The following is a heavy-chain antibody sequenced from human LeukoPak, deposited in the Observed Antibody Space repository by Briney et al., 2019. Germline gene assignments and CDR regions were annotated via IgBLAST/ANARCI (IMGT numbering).Heavy chain of an antibody. CDR2: IHQSGIT. CDR1: GDPINSGGFY. V-gene: IGHV4-30-2*01. D-gene: IGHD6-19*01. CDR3: ARGRGQWLPEFDY. J-gene: IGHJ4*02. Sequence: PSQTLSLTCNVSGDPINSGGFYWNWIRQPPGKGLEWIAYIHQSGITVSNPSLKSRLTLSLDASKNQFSLKLSSVTAADTAVYYCARGRGQWLPEFDYWGQGTLVTVSS.